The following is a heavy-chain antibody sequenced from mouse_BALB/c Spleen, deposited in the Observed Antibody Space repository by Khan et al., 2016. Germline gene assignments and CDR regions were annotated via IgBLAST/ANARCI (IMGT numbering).Heavy chain of an antibody. CDR2: IGYSGST. J-gene: IGHJ3*01. CDR3: AILRLAY. Sequence: EVQLQESGPGLVKPSQSLSLTCTVTGYSITSDYAWNWIRQFPGNKLEWMGYIGYSGSTSYNPSLKSRISITRDSSKNQFFLQLNSVTTEDTATYYSAILRLAYWGQGTLVTVSA. CDR1: GYSITSDYA. D-gene: IGHD1-2*01. V-gene: IGHV3-2*02.